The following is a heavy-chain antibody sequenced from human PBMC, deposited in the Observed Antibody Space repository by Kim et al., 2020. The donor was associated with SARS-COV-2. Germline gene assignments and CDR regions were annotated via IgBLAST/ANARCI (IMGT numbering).Heavy chain of an antibody. D-gene: IGHD5-12*01. Sequence: GGSLRLSCAASGFTVSSNYMSWVRQAPGKGLEWVSVIYSGGSTYYADSVKGRFTISRDNSKNTLYLQMNSLRAEDTAVYYCARGSGSGYDFDDYWGQGTLVTVSS. V-gene: IGHV3-66*02. J-gene: IGHJ4*02. CDR3: ARGSGSGYDFDDY. CDR1: GFTVSSNY. CDR2: IYSGGST.